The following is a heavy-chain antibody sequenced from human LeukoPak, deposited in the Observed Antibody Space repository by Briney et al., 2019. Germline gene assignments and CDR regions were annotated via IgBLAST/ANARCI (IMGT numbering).Heavy chain of an antibody. CDR3: AKDSVPYYYGSGSYPDY. D-gene: IGHD3-10*01. CDR2: ISGSGGST. V-gene: IGHV3-23*01. Sequence: GGSLRLSCAASGFTFSSYAMSWVRQAPGKGLEWVSGISGSGGSTYYADSVKGRFTISRDNSKNTLYLQMNSLTAEDTAVYYCAKDSVPYYYGSGSYPDYWGQGTLVTVSS. CDR1: GFTFSSYA. J-gene: IGHJ4*02.